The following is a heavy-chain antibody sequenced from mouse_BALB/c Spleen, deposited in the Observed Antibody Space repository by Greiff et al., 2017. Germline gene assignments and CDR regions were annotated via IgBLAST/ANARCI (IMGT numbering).Heavy chain of an antibody. CDR1: GFNIKDTY. V-gene: IGHV14-3*02. J-gene: IGHJ3*01. CDR3: ASLSTMITDWFAY. CDR2: IDPANGNT. D-gene: IGHD2-4*01. Sequence: SGAELVKPGASVKLSCTASGFNIKDTYMHWVKQRPEQGLEWIGRIDPANGNTKYDPKFQGKATITADTSSNTAYLQLSSLTSEDTAVYYCASLSTMITDWFAYWGQGTLVTVSA.